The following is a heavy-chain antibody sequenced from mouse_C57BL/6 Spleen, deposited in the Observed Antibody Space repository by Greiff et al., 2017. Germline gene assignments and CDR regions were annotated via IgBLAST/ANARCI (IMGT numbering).Heavy chain of an antibody. D-gene: IGHD2-1*01. CDR3: AREVLLAY. V-gene: IGHV1-64*01. CDR1: GYTFTSYW. J-gene: IGHJ3*01. Sequence: VQLQQSGAELVKPGASVKLSCKASGYTFTSYWMHWVKQRSGQGLEWIGMIYPNSGSTNYNEKFKSKATLTVDKSSSPAYMQLSSLTSEDSAVYYCAREVLLAYWGQGTLVTVSA. CDR2: IYPNSGST.